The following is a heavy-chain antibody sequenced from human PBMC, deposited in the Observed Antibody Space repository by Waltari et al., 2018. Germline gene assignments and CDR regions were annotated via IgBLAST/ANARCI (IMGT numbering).Heavy chain of an antibody. CDR2: INHSGRN. V-gene: IGHV4-34*01. J-gene: IGHJ4*02. Sequence: QVQLQQWGAGLLKPSETLSLTCAVYGGSFSGYYWSWIRQPPGQGLEWIGEINHSGRNNANPSLKSRVTISVETSKNQFSLKLSSVTAADTAVYYWARGLATGYSSSWYGIHFDYWGQGTLVTVSS. D-gene: IGHD6-13*01. CDR1: GGSFSGYY. CDR3: ARGLATGYSSSWYGIHFDY.